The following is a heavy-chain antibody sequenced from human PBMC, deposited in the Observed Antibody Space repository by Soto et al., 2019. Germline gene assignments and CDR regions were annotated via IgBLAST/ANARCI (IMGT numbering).Heavy chain of an antibody. J-gene: IGHJ5*02. CDR1: GGSFSGYY. V-gene: IGHV4-34*01. CDR3: ARSGSGRGGWFGP. D-gene: IGHD3-10*01. Sequence: SETLSLTCAVYGGSFSGYYWSWIRQPPGKGLEWIGEINHSGSTNYNPSLKSRVTISVDTSKNQFSLKLSSVTAADTAVYYCARSGSGRGGWFGPWGQGTLVSVPS. CDR2: INHSGST.